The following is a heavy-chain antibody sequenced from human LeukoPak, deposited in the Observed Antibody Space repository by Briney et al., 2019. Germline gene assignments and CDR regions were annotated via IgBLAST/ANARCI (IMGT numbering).Heavy chain of an antibody. V-gene: IGHV3-21*01. D-gene: IGHD3-10*01. CDR2: ISSSSSYI. CDR3: VREILWFGTHGGAFDI. J-gene: IGHJ3*02. Sequence: GGSLRLSCAASGFTFSSYSMNWVRQAPGKGLEWVSSISSSSSYIYYADSVKGRFTISRDNAKSSLYLQMNSLRAEDTAVYYCVREILWFGTHGGAFDIWGQGTMVTVSS. CDR1: GFTFSSYS.